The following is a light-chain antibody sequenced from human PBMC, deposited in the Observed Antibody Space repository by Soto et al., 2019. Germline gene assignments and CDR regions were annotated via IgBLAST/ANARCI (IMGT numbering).Light chain of an antibody. CDR3: QQYNNWPPIT. J-gene: IGKJ5*01. CDR2: DAS. Sequence: EIVMTQSLATLSVSTGERATLSCRASQSVSNNLAWYQQKPGQAPSLLIFDASTRATGISPRFSGSGSGTEFTLTISSLQSEDFAIYYCQQYNNWPPITFGQGTRLEIK. CDR1: QSVSNN. V-gene: IGKV3-15*01.